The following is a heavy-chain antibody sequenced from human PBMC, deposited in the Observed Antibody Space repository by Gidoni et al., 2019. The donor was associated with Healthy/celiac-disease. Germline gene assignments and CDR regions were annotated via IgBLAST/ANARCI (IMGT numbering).Heavy chain of an antibody. Sequence: QVQLVESGGCVVQPGRSLRLSCAASGFTFSSYGMHWVRQAPGKGLEWVAVIWYDGSNKYYADSVKGRFTISRDNSKNTLYLQMNSLRAEDTAVYYCASESSSGSYTPFDYWGQGTLVTVSS. J-gene: IGHJ4*02. CDR1: GFTFSSYG. V-gene: IGHV3-33*08. D-gene: IGHD3-10*01. CDR2: IWYDGSNK. CDR3: ASESSSGSYTPFDY.